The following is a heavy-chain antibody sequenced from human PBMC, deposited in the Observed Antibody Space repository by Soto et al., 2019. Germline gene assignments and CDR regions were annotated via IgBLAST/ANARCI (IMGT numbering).Heavy chain of an antibody. Sequence: QLQLQESGPGLVKPSETLSLTCTVSGGSISSSSYYWGWIRQPPGKGLEWIGSIYYSGSTYYNPSLKSRVTISVDTSKNQFSLKLSSVTAADTAVYYCASGGSYEVLGAFDIWGQGTMVTVSS. CDR2: IYYSGST. V-gene: IGHV4-39*01. CDR1: GGSISSSSYY. D-gene: IGHD1-26*01. J-gene: IGHJ3*02. CDR3: ASGGSYEVLGAFDI.